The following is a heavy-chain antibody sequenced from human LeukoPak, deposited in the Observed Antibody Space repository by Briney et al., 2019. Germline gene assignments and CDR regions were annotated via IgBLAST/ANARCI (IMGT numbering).Heavy chain of an antibody. CDR1: GFTFSGYS. CDR2: ISSSSSYI. V-gene: IGHV3-21*01. Sequence: GGSLRLSCAASGFTFSGYSMNWVRQAPGKGLEWVSTISSSSSYIYYADSVKGRFTISRDNARNSLYLQMNSLRAEDTAVYYCARDQGGGAAATYYYYMDVWGKGTTVTVSS. J-gene: IGHJ6*03. D-gene: IGHD3-16*01. CDR3: ARDQGGGAAATYYYYMDV.